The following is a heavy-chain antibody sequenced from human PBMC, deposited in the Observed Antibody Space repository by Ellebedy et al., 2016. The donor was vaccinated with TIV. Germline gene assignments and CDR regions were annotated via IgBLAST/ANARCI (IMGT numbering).Heavy chain of an antibody. CDR2: IDGGDGGGT. J-gene: IGHJ5*02. D-gene: IGHD6-19*01. Sequence: GGSLRLXCAASGFTFSSYAMSWVRQAPGKGLEWVSAIDGGDGGGTHSADSVKGRFTMSRDNSKNTLFLQMNSLRAEDTAIYYCARPLRAVAGTRWFDPWGQGTLVTVSS. CDR1: GFTFSSYA. V-gene: IGHV3-23*01. CDR3: ARPLRAVAGTRWFDP.